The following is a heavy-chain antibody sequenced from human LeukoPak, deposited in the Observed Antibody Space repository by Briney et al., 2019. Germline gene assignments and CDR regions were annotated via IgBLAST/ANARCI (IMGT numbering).Heavy chain of an antibody. Sequence: PGGSLRLSCVASGFSIGPFWMTWVRQAPGKGLEWVANIMGDASRLYYVDSVKGRFTISRDNAKNSLYLQMSNLRAEDTSVYYCASLRGKYCSGGSCYGAYYYGMDVWGQGTTVTVSS. CDR3: ASLRGKYCSGGSCYGAYYYGMDV. J-gene: IGHJ6*02. CDR2: IMGDASRL. CDR1: GFSIGPFW. D-gene: IGHD2-15*01. V-gene: IGHV3-7*01.